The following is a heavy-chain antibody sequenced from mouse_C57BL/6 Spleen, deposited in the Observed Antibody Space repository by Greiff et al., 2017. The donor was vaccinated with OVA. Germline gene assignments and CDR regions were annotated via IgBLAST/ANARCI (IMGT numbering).Heavy chain of an antibody. J-gene: IGHJ4*01. Sequence: QVTLKVSGPGILQPSQTLSLTCSFSGFSLSTSNMGIGWIRQPSGKGLEWLAHIWWNDDKYYNPSLKSRLTISKDTSNNQVFLQITSVDTADTATYYCARYYDYDGYAMDYWGQGTSVTVSS. D-gene: IGHD2-4*01. CDR3: ARYYDYDGYAMDY. CDR1: GFSLSTSNMG. CDR2: IWWNDDK. V-gene: IGHV8-5*01.